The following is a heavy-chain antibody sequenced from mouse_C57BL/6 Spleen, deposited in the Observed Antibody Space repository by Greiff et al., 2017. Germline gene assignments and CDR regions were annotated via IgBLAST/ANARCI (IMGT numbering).Heavy chain of an antibody. D-gene: IGHD2-5*01. CDR3: ARSGSNYEYFDV. CDR1: GYTFTSYW. J-gene: IGHJ1*03. CDR2: IDPSDSYT. Sequence: QVQLQQPGAELVMPGASVKLSCKASGYTFTSYWMHWVKQRPGQGLEWIGEIDPSDSYTNYNQKFKGKSTLTVDKSSSTAYMQLSSLTSEDSAVYYCARSGSNYEYFDVWGTGTTVTVSS. V-gene: IGHV1-69*01.